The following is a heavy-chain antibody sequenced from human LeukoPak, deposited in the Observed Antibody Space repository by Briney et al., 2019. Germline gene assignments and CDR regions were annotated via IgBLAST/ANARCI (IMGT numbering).Heavy chain of an antibody. J-gene: IGHJ3*02. V-gene: IGHV1-18*01. CDR2: ISAYNGNT. D-gene: IGHD6-25*01. CDR3: AREHPRGGAFDI. CDR1: GYTFTSCG. Sequence: GASVKVSCKASGYTFTSCGISWVRQAPGQGLEWMGWISAYNGNTNYAQKLQGRVTMTTDTSTSTAYMELRSLRSEDTAVYYCAREHPRGGAFDIWGQGTMVTVSS.